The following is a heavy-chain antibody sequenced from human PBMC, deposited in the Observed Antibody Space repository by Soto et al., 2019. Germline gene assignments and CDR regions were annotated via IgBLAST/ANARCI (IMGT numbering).Heavy chain of an antibody. CDR2: ISYDGSNK. Sequence: QVQLVESGGGVVQPGRSLRLSCAASGFTFSNYAMHWVRQAPGKGLEWVAVISYDGSNKYYADSVKGRFTISRDNSKNTLDLQTNSLSAEDTAVYYCAKVVRGHCTKGVCTNGYFHYGMDVWGQGTTVTVSS. V-gene: IGHV3-30*18. J-gene: IGHJ6*02. CDR3: AKVVRGHCTKGVCTNGYFHYGMDV. CDR1: GFTFSNYA. D-gene: IGHD2-8*01.